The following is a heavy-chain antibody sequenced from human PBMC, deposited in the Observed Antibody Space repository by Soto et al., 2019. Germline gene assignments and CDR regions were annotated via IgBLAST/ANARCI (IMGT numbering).Heavy chain of an antibody. CDR2: IYHTVNT. Sequence: QVQLQESGPRLVKPSETLSLTCSVSGVSIGSHFWSWIRQGPGKGPELVGYIYHTVNTNYNPTIKSRVTISTDTSENQLPLQLSSVTAADTAVYYCARLQYTVVTALDIWGQGTMVTVSS. CDR3: ARLQYTVVTALDI. D-gene: IGHD2-15*01. CDR1: GVSIGSHF. V-gene: IGHV4-59*11. J-gene: IGHJ3*02.